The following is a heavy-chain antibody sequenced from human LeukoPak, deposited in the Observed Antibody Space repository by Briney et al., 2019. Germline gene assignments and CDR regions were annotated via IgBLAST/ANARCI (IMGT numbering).Heavy chain of an antibody. D-gene: IGHD2-15*01. Sequence: SETLSLTCTVSGGSISSYYWSWIRQPRGKGLECIGYIYYNGSTNYNPSLKSRVTISVDTSKNQFSLKLSSVTAADTAVYYCARMVIRAYCSGGSCYEHAFDIWGQGTMVTVSS. V-gene: IGHV4-59*08. CDR3: ARMVIRAYCSGGSCYEHAFDI. CDR2: IYYNGST. CDR1: GGSISSYY. J-gene: IGHJ3*02.